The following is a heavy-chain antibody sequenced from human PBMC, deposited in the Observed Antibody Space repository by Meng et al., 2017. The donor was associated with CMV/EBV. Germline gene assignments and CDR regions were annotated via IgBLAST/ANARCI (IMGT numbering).Heavy chain of an antibody. D-gene: IGHD3-3*01. CDR3: ASREYDFWSGWKGMDV. V-gene: IGHV3-21*01. Sequence: GGSLRLSCAASGFTFSSYSMNWVRQAPGKGLEWVSSISSSSSYIYYADSVKGRFTISRDNAKNSLYLQMNSLTAEDTAVYYCASREYDFWSGWKGMDVWGQGTTVTVSS. CDR1: GFTFSSYS. CDR2: ISSSSSYI. J-gene: IGHJ6*02.